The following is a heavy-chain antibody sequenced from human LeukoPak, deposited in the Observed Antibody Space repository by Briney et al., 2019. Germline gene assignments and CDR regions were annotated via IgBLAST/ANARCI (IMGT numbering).Heavy chain of an antibody. D-gene: IGHD3-16*01. V-gene: IGHV4-39*07. J-gene: IGHJ4*02. CDR1: GGSISSSSYY. Sequence: SETLSLTCTVSGGSISSSSYYWGWIRQPPGKGLEWIGSIYYSGSTYYNPSLKSRVTISVDTSKNQFSLKLSSVTAADTAVYYCARESCSNPPFGDTYWGQGTLVTVSS. CDR2: IYYSGST. CDR3: ARESCSNPPFGDTY.